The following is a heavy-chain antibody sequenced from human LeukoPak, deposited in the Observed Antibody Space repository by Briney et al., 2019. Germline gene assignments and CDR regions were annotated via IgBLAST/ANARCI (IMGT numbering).Heavy chain of an antibody. CDR3: AKANWVSNADAVW. CDR2: IRGTGGTT. CDR1: GFTFSDYA. V-gene: IGHV3-23*01. J-gene: IGHJ4*02. D-gene: IGHD1-1*01. Sequence: GGSLRLSCAASGFTFSDYALIWVRQAPGKGLEWISAIRGTGGTTYYADSVKGRFTLSRDDSRNTVYLQLNNLRVEDTAIYYCAKANWVSNADAVWWGQGTQVTVSS.